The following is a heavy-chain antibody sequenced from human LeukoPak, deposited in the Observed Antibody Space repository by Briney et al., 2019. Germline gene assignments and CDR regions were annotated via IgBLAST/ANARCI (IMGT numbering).Heavy chain of an antibody. CDR1: GVSISSGGYY. J-gene: IGHJ2*01. V-gene: IGHV4-31*03. D-gene: IGHD4-17*01. CDR3: ASMDSYGDYVGWYFDL. CDR2: IYYSGST. Sequence: SQTPSLTCTVSGVSISSGGYYWSWIRQHPGKGLEWIGYIYYSGSTYYNPSLKSRVTISVDTSKNQFSLKLSSVTAADTAVYYCASMDSYGDYVGWYFDLWGRGTLVTVSS.